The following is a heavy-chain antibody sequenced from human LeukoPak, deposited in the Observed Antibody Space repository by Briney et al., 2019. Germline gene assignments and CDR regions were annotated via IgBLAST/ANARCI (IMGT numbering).Heavy chain of an antibody. J-gene: IGHJ5*02. Sequence: ASVNVSCKASGYTFTGYYMHWVRQAPGQGLEWMGWINPNSGGTNYAQKFQGRVTMTRDTSISTAYMELSRLRSDDTAVYYCARAEEIAAAGTSWFDPWGQGTLVTVSS. CDR3: ARAEEIAAAGTSWFDP. CDR1: GYTFTGYY. D-gene: IGHD6-13*01. V-gene: IGHV1-2*02. CDR2: INPNSGGT.